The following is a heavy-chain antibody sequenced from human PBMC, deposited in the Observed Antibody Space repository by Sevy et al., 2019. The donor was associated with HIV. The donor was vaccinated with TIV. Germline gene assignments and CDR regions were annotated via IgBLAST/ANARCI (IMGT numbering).Heavy chain of an antibody. D-gene: IGHD4-17*01. V-gene: IGHV3-30-3*01. CDR1: GFTFSGYA. Sequence: GGSLRLSCAASGFTFSGYAMHWVRQAPGKGLEWVAVISYDGSNKYYADSLKGRFTISRDSSKNTLHLQMNSLRAEDTAVYYCARGVYGDYVFDYWGQGTLVTVSS. J-gene: IGHJ4*02. CDR3: ARGVYGDYVFDY. CDR2: ISYDGSNK.